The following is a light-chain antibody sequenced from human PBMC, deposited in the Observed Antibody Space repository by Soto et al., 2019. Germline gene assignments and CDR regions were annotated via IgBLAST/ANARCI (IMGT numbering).Light chain of an antibody. CDR1: SSDVGGYNY. V-gene: IGLV2-14*01. CDR2: EVS. CDR3: SSYTSSNTLV. J-gene: IGLJ1*01. Sequence: QSALTQPASVSGSPGQSITISCTGTSSDVGGYNYVSWYQHHPAKGPKLMIYEVSNRPSGLSDRFSGSKSGNTASLTISGLQAEDEADYYCSSYTSSNTLVFGSGTKVTVL.